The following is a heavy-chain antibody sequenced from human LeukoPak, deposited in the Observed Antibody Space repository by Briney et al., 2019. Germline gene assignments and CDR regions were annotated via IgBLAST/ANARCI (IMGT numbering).Heavy chain of an antibody. CDR1: GFTFSSYA. CDR3: ARGPWYSSSSSLKDWYFDL. V-gene: IGHV3-30-3*01. CDR2: MSYDGTNK. J-gene: IGHJ2*01. D-gene: IGHD6-6*01. Sequence: PGGSLRLSCSASGFTFSSYAMHWVRQAPGKGLEWVAVMSYDGTNKYYADSVKGRFTISRDNSKNTLYLQMSSLRSEDTALYYCARGPWYSSSSSLKDWYFDLWGRGTLVTVSS.